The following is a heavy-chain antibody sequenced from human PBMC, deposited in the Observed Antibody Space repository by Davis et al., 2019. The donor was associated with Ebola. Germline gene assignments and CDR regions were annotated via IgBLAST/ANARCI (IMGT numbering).Heavy chain of an antibody. J-gene: IGHJ4*02. V-gene: IGHV3-23*01. D-gene: IGHD2-15*01. CDR2: ISGSGDTT. CDR3: AKDANRGGAGMVDF. Sequence: GESLKISCAASGFTFSNYAMTWVRRAPGKGLEGVSSISGSGDTTDYADSVKGRFSISRDNSKNTVDLQMNSLRVEDTAVYYCAKDANRGGAGMVDFWGQGTLVTVSS. CDR1: GFTFSNYA.